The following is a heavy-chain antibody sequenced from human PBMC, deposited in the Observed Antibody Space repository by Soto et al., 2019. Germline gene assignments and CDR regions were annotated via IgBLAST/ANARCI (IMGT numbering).Heavy chain of an antibody. J-gene: IGHJ4*02. Sequence: QVQLVQSGTEVKKPGASVKVSCKTSGYTFSSYDINWVRQVTGQGPEWMGWMNPNSGYTGYAQKFQGRLTMTRDSSIRTAYMELSSLRSEDTAVYYCARTNGDFDYWGQGTLVTVSS. CDR1: GYTFSSYD. D-gene: IGHD2-8*01. V-gene: IGHV1-8*01. CDR3: ARTNGDFDY. CDR2: MNPNSGYT.